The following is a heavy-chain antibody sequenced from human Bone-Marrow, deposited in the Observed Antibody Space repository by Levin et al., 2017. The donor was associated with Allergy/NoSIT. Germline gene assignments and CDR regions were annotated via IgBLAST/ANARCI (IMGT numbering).Heavy chain of an antibody. CDR3: AKDNGHGVVAGMGKWFDS. D-gene: IGHD6-19*01. V-gene: IGHV3-9*01. CDR2: ISWDSGII. Sequence: PGGSLRLSCEASGFTFEQYAMYWVRQGPGKGLEWVSGISWDSGIIAYADSVKGRFTISRDSAKNTLYLQMTSLRTDDTALYFCAKDNGHGVVAGMGKWFDSWGQGIPVFVSS. J-gene: IGHJ5*01. CDR1: GFTFEQYA.